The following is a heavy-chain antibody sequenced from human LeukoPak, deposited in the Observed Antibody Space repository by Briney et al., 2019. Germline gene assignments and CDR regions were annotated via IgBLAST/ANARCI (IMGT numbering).Heavy chain of an antibody. J-gene: IGHJ4*02. D-gene: IGHD3-16*01. CDR2: ISSNGGST. CDR1: GFTFSSYA. V-gene: IGHV3-64*01. CDR3: ARERLITVGYYFDY. Sequence: GGSLRLSCAASGFTFSSYAMHWVRQAPGKGLEYVSAISSNGGSTYYANSVKGGFTISRDNSKNTLYLQMGSLRAEDMAVYYCARERLITVGYYFDYWGQGTLVTVSS.